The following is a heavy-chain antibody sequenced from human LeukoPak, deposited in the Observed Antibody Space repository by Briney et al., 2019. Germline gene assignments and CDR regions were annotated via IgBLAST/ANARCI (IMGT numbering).Heavy chain of an antibody. J-gene: IGHJ6*02. V-gene: IGHV1-46*01. D-gene: IGHD2-15*01. CDR2: INPSGGST. CDR1: GYTFTSYY. Sequence: ASVKVSCKASGYTFTSYYMHWVRQAPGQGLEWMGIINPSGGSTTYAQKFQGRVTMAIDTSTSTVYMELSSLRSDDTAMYYCAREGYSIYTSVDGKHQYGMDVWGQGTTVIVSS. CDR3: AREGYSIYTSVDGKHQYGMDV.